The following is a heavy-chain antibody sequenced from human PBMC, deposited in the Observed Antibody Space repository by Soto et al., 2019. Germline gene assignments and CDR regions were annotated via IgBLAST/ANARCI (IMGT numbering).Heavy chain of an antibody. CDR1: GYSFSSYA. CDR2: ISPYNGNT. V-gene: IGHV1-18*01. Sequence: QVQLVQSGGEMKKPGASVKVSCKTSGYSFSSYAISWVRLAPGQGLEWMGWISPYNGNTLYAQKFQGRLTMTTDASTSTAFMDLTGLMSDDTAIYYCARPTAGHFDYWGQGTLVTVS. D-gene: IGHD1-1*01. J-gene: IGHJ4*02. CDR3: ARPTAGHFDY.